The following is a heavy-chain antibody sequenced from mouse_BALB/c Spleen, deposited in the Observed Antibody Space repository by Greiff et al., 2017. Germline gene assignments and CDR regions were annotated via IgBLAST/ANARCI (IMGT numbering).Heavy chain of an antibody. J-gene: IGHJ3*01. D-gene: IGHD1-1*01. CDR1: GYTFSSYW. Sequence: VQLQQSGAELMKPGASVKISCKATGYTFSSYWIEWVKQRPGHGLEWIGAILPGSGSTNYNEKFKGKATFTADTSSNTAYMQLSSLTSEDSAVYYCARGGYYGSSAWFAYWGQGTLVTVSA. CDR3: ARGGYYGSSAWFAY. CDR2: ILPGSGST. V-gene: IGHV1-9*01.